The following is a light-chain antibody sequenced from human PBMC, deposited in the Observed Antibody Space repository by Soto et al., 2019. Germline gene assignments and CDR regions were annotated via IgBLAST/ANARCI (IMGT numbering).Light chain of an antibody. Sequence: QSALTQPASVSGSPGQSITISCTGTSSDVGGYNYVSWYQQHPGKAPKLMIYEVSNRPSGVSNRFSASKSGNTASLTISGLHAEDEADYYCSSYTSSSTLVVFGGGAKVTVL. CDR3: SSYTSSSTLVV. CDR1: SSDVGGYNY. CDR2: EVS. J-gene: IGLJ2*01. V-gene: IGLV2-14*01.